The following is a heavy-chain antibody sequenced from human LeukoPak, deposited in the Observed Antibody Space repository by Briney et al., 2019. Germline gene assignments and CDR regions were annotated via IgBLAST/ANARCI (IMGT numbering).Heavy chain of an antibody. D-gene: IGHD6-19*01. J-gene: IGHJ4*02. CDR1: GFTFSSYD. CDR3: AGGRGWYSPDY. Sequence: GGSLRLSCAASGFTFSSYDIHWVRQAPGKGLEWVAVIWYDGSNKYYADSVKGRFTISRDNSKNTLYLQMNSLKTEDTAVYYCAGGRGWYSPDYWGQGTLVTVSS. CDR2: IWYDGSNK. V-gene: IGHV3-33*01.